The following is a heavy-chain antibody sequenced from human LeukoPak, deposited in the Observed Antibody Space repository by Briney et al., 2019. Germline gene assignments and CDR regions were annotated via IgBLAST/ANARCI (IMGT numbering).Heavy chain of an antibody. D-gene: IGHD2-2*01. CDR1: GGTFSSNA. Sequence: ASVKVSCKASGGTFSSNAISWERQAPGQGLEWMGGIIPIFGTANYAQKFQGRVTITTDESTSTAYMELSSLRSEDTAVYYCANLAYCSSTSCYPRPVDYWGQGTLVTVSS. V-gene: IGHV1-69*05. CDR3: ANLAYCSSTSCYPRPVDY. J-gene: IGHJ4*02. CDR2: IIPIFGTA.